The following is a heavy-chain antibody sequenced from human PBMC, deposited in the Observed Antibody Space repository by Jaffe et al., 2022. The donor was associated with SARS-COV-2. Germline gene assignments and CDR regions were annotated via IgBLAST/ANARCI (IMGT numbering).Heavy chain of an antibody. CDR3: ARVWAGASGA. V-gene: IGHV3-66*02. J-gene: IGHJ4*02. CDR2: IYIDGRT. D-gene: IGHD1-26*01. Sequence: EVQLVESGGGLVQSGGSLRLSCAASGFTVTTNYMNWVRQAPGKGLEWVSTIYIDGRTFYADSVKGRFTISRDNSRNTLFLQMNSLGVEDTAMYFCARVWAGASGAWGQGTLVTVSS. CDR1: GFTVTTNY.